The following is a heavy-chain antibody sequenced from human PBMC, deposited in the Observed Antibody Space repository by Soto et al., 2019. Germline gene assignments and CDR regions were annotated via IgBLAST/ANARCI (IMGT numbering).Heavy chain of an antibody. CDR2: ITWNSNVI. J-gene: IGHJ4*02. CDR3: AKGGPVGFCGSGKCYFDS. D-gene: IGHD2-15*01. Sequence: EVQLVESGGGLVQPGRSLRLSCAASGFTFDDYAMHWVRRVPGKGLEWVSSITWNSNVIGYADSVKGRFTISRDNAKNSMYLQMNSLRPEDTALYSCAKGGPVGFCGSGKCYFDSWGQGTLVTVSS. V-gene: IGHV3-9*01. CDR1: GFTFDDYA.